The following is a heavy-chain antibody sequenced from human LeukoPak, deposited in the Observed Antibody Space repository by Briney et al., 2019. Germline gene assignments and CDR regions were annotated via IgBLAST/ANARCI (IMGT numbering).Heavy chain of an antibody. CDR3: AKDQIAGDFWSGVPINFDY. J-gene: IGHJ4*02. CDR2: ISYDGSNK. D-gene: IGHD3-3*01. V-gene: IGHV3-30*18. Sequence: GGSLSLSCAASGFTFSSYGRHWVRQAPGKGLEGVAVISYDGSNKYYADSVKGRFTISRDNSKNTLYLQMNSLRAEDTAVYYCAKDQIAGDFWSGVPINFDYWGQGTLVTVSS. CDR1: GFTFSSYG.